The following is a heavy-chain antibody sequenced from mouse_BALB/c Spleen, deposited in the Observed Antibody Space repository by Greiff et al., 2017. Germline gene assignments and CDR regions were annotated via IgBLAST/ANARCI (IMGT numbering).Heavy chain of an antibody. V-gene: IGHV1-54*01. CDR2: INPGSGGT. CDR3: AILGSSFAY. Sequence: QVQLQQSGAELVRPGTSVKVSCKASGYAFTNYLIEWVKQRPGQGLEWIGVINPGSGGTNYNEKFKGKATLTADKSSSTAYMQLSSLTSDDSAVYFCAILGSSFAYWGQGTLVTVSA. D-gene: IGHD1-3*01. CDR1: GYAFTNYL. J-gene: IGHJ3*01.